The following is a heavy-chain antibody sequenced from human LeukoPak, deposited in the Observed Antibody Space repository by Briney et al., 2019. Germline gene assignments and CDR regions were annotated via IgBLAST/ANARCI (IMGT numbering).Heavy chain of an antibody. CDR2: IYYSGST. J-gene: IGHJ3*02. CDR3: ASDIIVVVRGVIRPPPPDAFDI. V-gene: IGHV4-39*07. CDR1: GGSISSSSYY. Sequence: MPSETLSLTCTVSGGSISSSSYYWGWIRQPPGKGLEWIGSIYYSGSTYYNPSLKSRVTISVDTSKNQFSLKLSSVTAADTAVYYCASDIIVVVRGVIRPPPPDAFDIWGQGTMVTVSS. D-gene: IGHD3-10*01.